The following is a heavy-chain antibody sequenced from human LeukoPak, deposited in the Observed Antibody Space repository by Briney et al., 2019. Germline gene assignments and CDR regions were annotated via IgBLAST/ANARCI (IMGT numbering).Heavy chain of an antibody. CDR1: GFTFSNAW. V-gene: IGHV3-15*01. CDR2: IKSKTDGGTT. D-gene: IGHD5-24*01. J-gene: IGHJ4*02. CDR3: TTDNSRDGYNNDY. Sequence: GGSLRLSSAASGFTFSNAWMSWVRQAPGKGLEWVGRIKSKTDGGTTDYAAPVKGRFTIPRDDSKNTLYLQMNSLKTEDTAVYYCTTDNSRDGYNNDYWGQGTLVTVSS.